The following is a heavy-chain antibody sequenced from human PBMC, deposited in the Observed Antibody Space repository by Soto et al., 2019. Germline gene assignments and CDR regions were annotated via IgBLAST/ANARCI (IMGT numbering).Heavy chain of an antibody. CDR2: ISGSGGST. Sequence: EVQLLESGGGLVLPGGSLRLSCAASGFTFSSYVMSWVRQGPGKGLEWVSGISGSGGSTYYADSVRGRFTISRDNSKNTLYLQMSSLRAEDTAVYHCAKGGSYTPTSNFDYWGQGNLVTVSS. D-gene: IGHD1-26*01. V-gene: IGHV3-23*01. CDR3: AKGGSYTPTSNFDY. J-gene: IGHJ4*02. CDR1: GFTFSSYV.